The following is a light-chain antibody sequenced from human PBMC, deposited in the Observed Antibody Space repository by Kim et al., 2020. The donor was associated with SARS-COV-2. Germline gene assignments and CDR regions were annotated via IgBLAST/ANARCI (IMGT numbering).Light chain of an antibody. V-gene: IGLV3-1*01. CDR1: KLGDKY. CDR2: QDS. J-gene: IGLJ2*01. Sequence: SVSPGQTASITCSGDKLGDKYACWYQQKPGQSPVLVIYQDSKRPSGIPERFSGSNSGNTATLTISGTQAMDEADYFCQAWDSSTVVFGGGTKLTVL. CDR3: QAWDSSTVV.